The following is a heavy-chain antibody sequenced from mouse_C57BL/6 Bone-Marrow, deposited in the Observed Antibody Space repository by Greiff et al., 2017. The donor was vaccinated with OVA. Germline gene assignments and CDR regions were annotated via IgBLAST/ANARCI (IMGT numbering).Heavy chain of an antibody. D-gene: IGHD2-3*01. J-gene: IGHJ3*01. CDR2: IYPRSGNT. V-gene: IGHV1-81*01. CDR1: GYTFTSYG. CDR3: ARSDGGYYGGFAY. Sequence: QVQLQQSGAELARPGASVKLSCKASGYTFTSYGISWVKHRTVQGLEWFGEIYPRSGNTYYNEKFKGKATLTADKSSSTAYMELRSLSSEDSAVYFGARSDGGYYGGFAYWGQGTLVTVSA.